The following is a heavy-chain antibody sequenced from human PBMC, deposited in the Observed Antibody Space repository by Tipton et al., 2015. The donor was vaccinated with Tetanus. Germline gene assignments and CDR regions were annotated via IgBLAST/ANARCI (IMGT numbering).Heavy chain of an antibody. V-gene: IGHV1-18*01. CDR3: ARDVVGATGWFDY. CDR1: GYTFTNYG. CDR2: ISAYNGNT. D-gene: IGHD1-26*01. Sequence: QVQLVQSGAEVRKPGASVKVSCKASGYTFTNYGISWVRQAPGQGLEWMGWISAYNGNTNYAQKLQGRVTMTRDTSTSTVYMELSSLRSEDTAVYYCARDVVGATGWFDYWGQGTLVTVSS. J-gene: IGHJ4*02.